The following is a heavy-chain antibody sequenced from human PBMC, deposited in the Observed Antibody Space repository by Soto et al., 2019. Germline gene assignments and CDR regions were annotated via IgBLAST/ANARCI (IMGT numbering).Heavy chain of an antibody. J-gene: IGHJ5*01. CDR2: TYYRSKLYN. V-gene: IGHV6-1*01. CDR1: GDSVSSSSVT. Sequence: SQTLSLTCAISGDSVSSSSVTWNWIRQSPSRGLEWLGRTYYRSKLYNDYAESVKSRITINPDTSKNQFSLHLNSVTPEDTAVYYCVRLIGNSWLDFWGQGTLVTSPQ. CDR3: VRLIGNSWLDF. D-gene: IGHD1-26*01.